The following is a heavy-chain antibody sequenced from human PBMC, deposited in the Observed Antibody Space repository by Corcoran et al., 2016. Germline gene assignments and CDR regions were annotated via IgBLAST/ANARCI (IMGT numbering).Heavy chain of an antibody. CDR2: IWNHGGRA. CDR3: ARDYTTSWTPGY. V-gene: IGHV3-33*01. Sequence: QVQLVESGGGVVQPGTSLRLSCAASGFTFSAYGMHWVRQAPGKGLEWVASIWNHGGRASYADSVKGRFIISRDNSRNTLYLQMSSLRAEDTAFYHCARDYTTSWTPGYWGQGILVTVSS. D-gene: IGHD2-2*01. CDR1: GFTFSAYG. J-gene: IGHJ4*02.